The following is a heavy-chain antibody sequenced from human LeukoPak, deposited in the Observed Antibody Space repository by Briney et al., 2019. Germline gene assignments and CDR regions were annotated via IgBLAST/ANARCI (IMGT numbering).Heavy chain of an antibody. V-gene: IGHV3-48*02. CDR3: ARVRGATAVTMYFDF. CDR1: GLTFTGYS. D-gene: IGHD4-23*01. CDR2: ISSSSDTI. Sequence: GGSLRLSCAASGLTFTGYSINWVRQAPGKGLEWVSFISSSSDTIYYADSVKGRFTISRDNAKNSLYLQMTSLRDDDTAVYYCARVRGATAVTMYFDFWGQGTLVTVSS. J-gene: IGHJ4*02.